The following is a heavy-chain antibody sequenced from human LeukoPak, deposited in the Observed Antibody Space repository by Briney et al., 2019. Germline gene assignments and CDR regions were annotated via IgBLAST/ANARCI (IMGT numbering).Heavy chain of an antibody. CDR2: ISSYNGNT. Sequence: ASVKVSCKASGYTFTSYVISWVRQAPGQGLEWMGLISSYNGNTNYAQKLQGRVTMTTDASTSTAYMELRSLRSDDTAVYYCARDLGYSSDSFIDYWGQGTLVTVSS. CDR3: ARDLGYSSDSFIDY. CDR1: GYTFTSYV. J-gene: IGHJ4*02. D-gene: IGHD5-18*01. V-gene: IGHV1-18*04.